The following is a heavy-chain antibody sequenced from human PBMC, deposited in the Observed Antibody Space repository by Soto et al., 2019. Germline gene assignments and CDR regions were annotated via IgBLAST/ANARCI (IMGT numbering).Heavy chain of an antibody. Sequence: QVQLVQSGAEVKKPGASVKVSCKASGYTFTIYYMHWVRQAPGQGLEWMGIINPSGGSTSYAQMFQGRVTMTRDTSTSTVYMELSSLRSEDKAIYYCARSRDRFDYWGQGPLVTVSS. V-gene: IGHV1-46*01. CDR3: ARSRDRFDY. J-gene: IGHJ4*02. CDR2: INPSGGST. CDR1: GYTFTIYY.